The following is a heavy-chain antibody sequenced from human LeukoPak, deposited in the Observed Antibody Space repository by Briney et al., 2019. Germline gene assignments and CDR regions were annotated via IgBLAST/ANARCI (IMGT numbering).Heavy chain of an antibody. J-gene: IGHJ4*02. CDR2: ISSSSNTI. V-gene: IGHV3-48*02. Sequence: GGSLRLSCAASGSTFSTYSMNWVRQAPGKGPEWVSYISSSSNTIYYADSVKGRFTISRDNAKNSLYLQMNSLRDEDTAVYYCARDILTKQAFSGYDNWGQGTLVTVSS. CDR3: ARDILTKQAFSGYDN. D-gene: IGHD5-12*01. CDR1: GSTFSTYS.